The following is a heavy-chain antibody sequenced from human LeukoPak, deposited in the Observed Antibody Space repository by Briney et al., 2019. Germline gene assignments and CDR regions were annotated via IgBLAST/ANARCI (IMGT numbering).Heavy chain of an antibody. J-gene: IGHJ4*02. V-gene: IGHV3-74*01. CDR1: GFTFRNYW. CDR2: IDSDGSST. Sequence: GGSLRLSCAASGFTFRNYWMHWVRKAPGKGLVWVSRIDSDGSSTSYADSVKGRFAISRDNAKNTLYLQMNSLSVEDTAVYHCARGLDYYDSSGYYWGQGTLVTVSS. CDR3: ARGLDYYDSSGYY. D-gene: IGHD3-22*01.